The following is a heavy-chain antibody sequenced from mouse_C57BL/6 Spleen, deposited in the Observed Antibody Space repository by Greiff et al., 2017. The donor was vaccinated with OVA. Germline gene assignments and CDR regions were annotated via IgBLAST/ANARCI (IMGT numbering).Heavy chain of an antibody. Sequence: EVMLVESGEGLVKPGGSLKLSCAASGFTFSSYAMSWVRQTPEKRLEWVAYISSGGDYIYYADTVKGRFTISRDNARNTLYLQMSSLKSEDTAMYYCTRDAGYYYAMDYWGQGTSVTVSS. CDR3: TRDAGYYYAMDY. J-gene: IGHJ4*01. CDR2: ISSGGDYI. V-gene: IGHV5-9-1*02. CDR1: GFTFSSYA.